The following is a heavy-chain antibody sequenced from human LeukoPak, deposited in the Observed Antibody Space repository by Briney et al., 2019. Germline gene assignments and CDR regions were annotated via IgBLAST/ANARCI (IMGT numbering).Heavy chain of an antibody. Sequence: PSETLSLTCTVSGGSISSYYWNWIRQPPGKGLEWIGYIYYSGSTNYNPSLKSRGTISVDTTKNQFSLKLGSVTAADTAVYYCARGRSYYYGSGSYFVYWGQGTLVTVSS. D-gene: IGHD3-10*01. CDR1: GGSISSYY. V-gene: IGHV4-59*01. CDR2: IYYSGST. J-gene: IGHJ4*02. CDR3: ARGRSYYYGSGSYFVY.